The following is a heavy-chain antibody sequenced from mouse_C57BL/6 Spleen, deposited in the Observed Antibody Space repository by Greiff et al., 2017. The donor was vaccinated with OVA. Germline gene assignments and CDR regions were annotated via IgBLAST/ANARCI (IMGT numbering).Heavy chain of an antibody. V-gene: IGHV1-15*01. CDR3: TRGHYGSSYDAMDY. CDR2: IDPETGGT. J-gene: IGHJ4*01. D-gene: IGHD1-1*01. Sequence: QVHVKQSGAELVRPGASVTLSCKASGYTFTDYEMHWVKQTPVHGLEWIGAIDPETGGTAYNQKFKGKAILTADKSSSTAYMELRSLTSEDSAVYYCTRGHYGSSYDAMDYWGQGTSVTVSS. CDR1: GYTFTDYE.